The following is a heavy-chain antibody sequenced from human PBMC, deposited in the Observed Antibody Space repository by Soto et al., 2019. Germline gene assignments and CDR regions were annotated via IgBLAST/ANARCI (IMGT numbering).Heavy chain of an antibody. V-gene: IGHV3-23*01. Sequence: GGSLRLSCAASGFTFSSYAMSWVRQAPGKGLEWVSAISGSGGSTYYADSVKGRFTISRDNSKNTLYLQMNSLRAEDTAVYYCAKEPDVDTAMVTFFDYWGQGTLVTVSS. CDR3: AKEPDVDTAMVTFFDY. J-gene: IGHJ4*02. CDR1: GFTFSSYA. CDR2: ISGSGGST. D-gene: IGHD5-18*01.